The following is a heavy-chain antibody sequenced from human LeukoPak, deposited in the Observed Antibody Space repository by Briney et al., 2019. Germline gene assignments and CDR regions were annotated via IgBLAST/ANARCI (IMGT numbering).Heavy chain of an antibody. J-gene: IGHJ6*03. CDR1: GYTLTSYD. CDR3: ARGKLAAAYYYYYMDV. D-gene: IGHD6-13*01. V-gene: IGHV1-8*01. CDR2: MNPNSGNT. Sequence: ASVKVSCKASGYTLTSYDINWVRQATGQGLEWMGWMNPNSGNTGYAQKFQGRVTMTRNTSISTAYMELSSLRSEDTAVYYCARGKLAAAYYYYYMDVWGKGATVTVSS.